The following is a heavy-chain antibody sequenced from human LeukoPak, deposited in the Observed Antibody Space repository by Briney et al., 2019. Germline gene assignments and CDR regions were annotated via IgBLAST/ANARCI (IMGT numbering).Heavy chain of an antibody. Sequence: GASVKVSCKASGGTFSSYAISWVRQAPGQGLEWMGGIIPIFGTANYAQKFQGRVTITADESTSTAYMELSSLRSEDTAVYYCAREYCTNGVCTPDAFDIWGQGTMVTVSS. CDR3: AREYCTNGVCTPDAFDI. D-gene: IGHD2-8*01. V-gene: IGHV1-69*01. J-gene: IGHJ3*02. CDR1: GGTFSSYA. CDR2: IIPIFGTA.